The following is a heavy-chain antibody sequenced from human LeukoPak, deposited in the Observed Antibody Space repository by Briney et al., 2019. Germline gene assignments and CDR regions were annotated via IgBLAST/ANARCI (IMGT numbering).Heavy chain of an antibody. CDR3: ARDRRRNSPANAFDI. J-gene: IGHJ3*02. CDR2: ISSSGSTI. Sequence: GGSLRLSCAVSGFTFSDYYMNWIRQAPGEGVVGVSYISSSGSTIYYADSVKGRFTISRDNAKNSLYLQMNSLRAEDTAVYYCARDRRRNSPANAFDIWGQGTMVTVSS. V-gene: IGHV3-11*04. CDR1: GFTFSDYY.